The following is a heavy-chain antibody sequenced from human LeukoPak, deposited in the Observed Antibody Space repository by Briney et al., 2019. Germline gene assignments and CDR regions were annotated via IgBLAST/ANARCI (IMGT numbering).Heavy chain of an antibody. V-gene: IGHV4-59*01. Sequence: SETLSLTCTVSGGSISSYYWSWIRQPTGKGLEWIGYIYYSGSTNYNPPLKSRVTISVDTSKNQFSLKLSSVTAADTAVYYCARIEGSGCSFDYWGQGTLVTVSS. CDR2: IYYSGST. CDR1: GGSISSYY. D-gene: IGHD3-22*01. J-gene: IGHJ4*02. CDR3: ARIEGSGCSFDY.